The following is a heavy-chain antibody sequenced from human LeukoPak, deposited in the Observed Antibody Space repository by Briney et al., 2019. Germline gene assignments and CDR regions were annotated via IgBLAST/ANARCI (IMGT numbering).Heavy chain of an antibody. V-gene: IGHV3-48*04. Sequence: GGSLRLSCAASGFTFSSYSMNWVRQAPGKGLEWVSYISSSSSTIYYADSVKGRFTISRDNAKNSLYLQMNSLRAEDTAVYYCARNGAYGSGVDNWFDPWGQGTLVTVSS. CDR3: ARNGAYGSGVDNWFDP. J-gene: IGHJ5*02. CDR2: ISSSSSTI. CDR1: GFTFSSYS. D-gene: IGHD3-10*01.